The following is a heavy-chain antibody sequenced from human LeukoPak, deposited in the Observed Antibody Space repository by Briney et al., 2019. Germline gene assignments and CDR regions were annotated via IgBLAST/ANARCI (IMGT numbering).Heavy chain of an antibody. D-gene: IGHD3-22*01. V-gene: IGHV3-11*01. CDR2: ISSSGSTI. Sequence: GGSLRLSCAASGFTISPYAMTWIRQAPGKGLEWVSYISSSGSTIYYADSVKGRFTISRDNAKNSLYLQMNSLRAEDTAVYYCARNQYYYDSSGLLYWGQGTLVTVSS. CDR3: ARNQYYYDSSGLLY. CDR1: GFTISPYA. J-gene: IGHJ4*02.